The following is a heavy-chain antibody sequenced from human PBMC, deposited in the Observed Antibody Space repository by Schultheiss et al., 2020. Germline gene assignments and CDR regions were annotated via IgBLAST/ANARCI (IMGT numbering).Heavy chain of an antibody. Sequence: SQTLSLTCTVSGGSISSSSYYWGWIRQPPGKGLQWIGRIYTSGSTNYNPSLKSRVTISVDTSKNQFSLKLSSVTAADTAVYYCARQYDSSGYTPPGDFDYWGQGTLVTVSA. D-gene: IGHD3-22*01. V-gene: IGHV4-39*01. J-gene: IGHJ4*02. CDR1: GGSISSSSYY. CDR2: IYTSGST. CDR3: ARQYDSSGYTPPGDFDY.